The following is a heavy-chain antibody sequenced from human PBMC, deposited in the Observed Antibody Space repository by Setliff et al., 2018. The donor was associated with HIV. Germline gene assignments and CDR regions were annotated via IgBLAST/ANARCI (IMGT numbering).Heavy chain of an antibody. J-gene: IGHJ4*01. CDR1: GLTLSNSA. CDR3: ARDRASSGYYSQFDY. D-gene: IGHD3-22*01. CDR2: IQSGGII. V-gene: IGHV3-23*01. Sequence: GGSLRLSCAASGLTLSNSAMTWVRQKPGRGLEWVSLIQSGGIIYYADSVKGRFTISRDSSSNTLSLQMYSLRAEDTAVYYCARDRASSGYYSQFDYWGQGEMVTVSS.